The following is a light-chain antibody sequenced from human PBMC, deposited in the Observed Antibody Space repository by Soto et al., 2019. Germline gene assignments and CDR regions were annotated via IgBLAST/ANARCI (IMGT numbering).Light chain of an antibody. Sequence: QSALTQPASVSGSPGQSITMSCTGTTSDVGGYDYVSWYQLHPGKAPKLIIYNVNDRPSGISIRFSGSKSGNTASLTISGLQAEDEADYYCTSYSNDRISVVFGGGTKLTVL. J-gene: IGLJ2*01. CDR2: NVN. CDR3: TSYSNDRISVV. V-gene: IGLV2-14*03. CDR1: TSDVGGYDY.